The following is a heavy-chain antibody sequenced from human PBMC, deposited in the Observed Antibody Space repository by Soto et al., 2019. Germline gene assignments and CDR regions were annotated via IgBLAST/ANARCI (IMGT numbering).Heavy chain of an antibody. J-gene: IGHJ4*02. Sequence: GGSLRLSCAASGFTFSDHYMDWVRQAPGKGLEWVGRIRNRPNSYTTQYAASVKGRFAVLRDDSEYLVYLQMNDLETEDTAVYYCVRDSGRGFYFDYWGQGAQVTVSS. CDR2: IRNRPNSYTT. D-gene: IGHD3-10*01. CDR3: VRDSGRGFYFDY. CDR1: GFTFSDHY. V-gene: IGHV3-72*01.